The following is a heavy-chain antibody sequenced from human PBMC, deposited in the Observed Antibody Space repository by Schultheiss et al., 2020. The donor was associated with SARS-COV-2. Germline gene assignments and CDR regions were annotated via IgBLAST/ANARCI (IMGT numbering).Heavy chain of an antibody. J-gene: IGHJ4*02. D-gene: IGHD2-2*02. V-gene: IGHV3-21*04. CDR1: GFTFSSYS. CDR3: WVYCSSTSCYTRLFDY. Sequence: GGSLRLSCAASGFTFSSYSMNWVRQAPGKGLEWVSSISSSSSYIYYADSVKGRFTISRDNAKNSLYLQMNSLRAEDTAVYYCWVYCSSTSCYTRLFDYWGQGTLVTVSS. CDR2: ISSSSSYI.